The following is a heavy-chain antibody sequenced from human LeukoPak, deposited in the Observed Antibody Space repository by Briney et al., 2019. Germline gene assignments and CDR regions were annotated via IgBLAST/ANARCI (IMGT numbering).Heavy chain of an antibody. CDR1: GYTFTSYD. J-gene: IGHJ4*02. V-gene: IGHV1-8*01. CDR3: ARRGGLKRGGSCFDY. Sequence: ASVKVSCKASGYTFTSYDINWVRQATRQGLEWMGWMNPNSGNTGYAQKFQGRVTMTRNTSISTAYMELSSLRSEDTAVYYCARRGGLKRGGSCFDYWGQGTLVTVSS. D-gene: IGHD2-15*01. CDR2: MNPNSGNT.